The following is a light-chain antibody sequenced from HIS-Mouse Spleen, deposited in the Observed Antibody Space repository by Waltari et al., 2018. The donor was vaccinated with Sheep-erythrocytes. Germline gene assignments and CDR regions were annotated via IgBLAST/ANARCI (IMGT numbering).Light chain of an antibody. V-gene: IGKV3-20*01. J-gene: IGKJ1*01. CDR2: GAS. CDR3: QQDGSSPRT. CDR1: QSVSSSY. Sequence: EIVLTQSPGTLSLSPGERATLSCRASQSVSSSYLAWYQQKPGQAPRPLIYGASSRATGIPDRFRGSGSGTDLTLTISRLEPEDFAVYYCQQDGSSPRTFGQGTKVEIK.